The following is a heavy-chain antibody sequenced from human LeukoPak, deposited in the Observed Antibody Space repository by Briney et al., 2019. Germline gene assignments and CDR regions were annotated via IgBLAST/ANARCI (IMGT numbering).Heavy chain of an antibody. D-gene: IGHD2-21*01. J-gene: IGHJ4*02. V-gene: IGHV4-59*08. CDR2: NYYSGST. Sequence: SETLSLTCTVSGGSISSYHWSWIRQPSGKGLEWIGYNYYSGSTNYNPSLKSRVTISLDTSKNQFSLKLSSVTAADTAVYYCARGRDCFDYWGQETLVTDSS. CDR1: GGSISSYH. CDR3: ARGRDCFDY.